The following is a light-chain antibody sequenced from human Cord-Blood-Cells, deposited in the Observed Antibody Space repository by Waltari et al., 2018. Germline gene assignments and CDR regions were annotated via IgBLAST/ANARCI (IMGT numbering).Light chain of an antibody. V-gene: IGKV3-11*01. CDR3: QQRSNWPPLT. CDR1: QSVSSY. J-gene: IGKJ4*01. Sequence: EIVLTQSPATLSLSPGDRATLSCRASQSVSSYLAWYQQKPGQAPRLLIYDASNRATGIPARFSGSGSGTDFTLTISSLEPEDFAVYYCQQRSNWPPLTFGGRTKVEIK. CDR2: DAS.